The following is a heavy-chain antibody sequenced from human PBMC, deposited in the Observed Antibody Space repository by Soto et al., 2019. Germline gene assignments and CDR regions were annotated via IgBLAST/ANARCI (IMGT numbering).Heavy chain of an antibody. J-gene: IGHJ6*02. CDR2: ISASNGNT. V-gene: IGHV1-18*01. D-gene: IGHD2-8*02. Sequence: VASVKVSCKSSGDRFISHSITWLPQAPAQWLEWMGRISASNGNTNYAQNLQGTVTMTTGTSRITAYMEQRRLNSDETAVYYSGRGAFGGGAPGCTDMDVWG. CDR3: GRGAFGGGAPGCTDMDV. CDR1: GDRFISHS.